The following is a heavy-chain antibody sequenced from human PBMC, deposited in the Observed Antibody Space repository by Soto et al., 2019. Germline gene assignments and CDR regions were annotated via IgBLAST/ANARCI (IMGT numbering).Heavy chain of an antibody. D-gene: IGHD2-2*02. CDR1: GDSVSSNSAA. Sequence: LSQTLSLTCAISGDSVSSNSAAWNWIRQSPSRGLEWLGRTYYRSKWYNDYAVSVKSRITINPDTSKNQFSLQLNSVTPGDTAVYYCARAAVVVPAAIPNWFDPWGQGTLVTVSS. CDR3: ARAAVVVPAAIPNWFDP. CDR2: TYYRSKWYN. V-gene: IGHV6-1*01. J-gene: IGHJ5*02.